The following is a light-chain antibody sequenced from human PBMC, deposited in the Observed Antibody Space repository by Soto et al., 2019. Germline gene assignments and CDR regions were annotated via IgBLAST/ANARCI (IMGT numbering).Light chain of an antibody. CDR3: QQSYSTPYT. CDR1: QSISSY. J-gene: IGKJ2*01. CDR2: AAS. V-gene: IGKV1-39*01. Sequence: DIQMTQSPSSLSASVGDRVTITCRASQSISSYLNWYQQKPGKAPKLLIYAASSLQSGVPSRFSGSGSGTDFNLTISSLQPEDFATYYCQQSYSTPYTFVQGTKLEIK.